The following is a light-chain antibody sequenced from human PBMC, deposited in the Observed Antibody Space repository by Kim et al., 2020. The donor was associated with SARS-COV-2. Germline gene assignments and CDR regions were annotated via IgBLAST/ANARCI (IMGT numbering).Light chain of an antibody. V-gene: IGLV3-1*01. J-gene: IGLJ3*02. CDR3: QAWDSSTEV. CDR2: QDS. CDR1: KLGDKY. Sequence: VSPGQTASITCSGDKLGDKYACWYQQKPGQSPVLVIYQDSKRPSGIPERFSGSNSGNTATLTISGTQAMDEADYYCQAWDSSTEVFGGGTQLTIL.